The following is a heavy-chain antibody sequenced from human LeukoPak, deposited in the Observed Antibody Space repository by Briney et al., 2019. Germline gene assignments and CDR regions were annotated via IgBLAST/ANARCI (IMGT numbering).Heavy chain of an antibody. V-gene: IGHV1-58*01. D-gene: IGHD1-1*01. CDR1: GFTFTSSA. J-gene: IGHJ4*02. Sequence: GTSVKVSCKASGFTFTSSAVQWVRQARGQGLEWIGWIVVGSGNTNYAQKFQERVTINRDMSTSTAYMELSSLRSEDTAVYYCAIDDVTTGTKTALGYWGQGTLVTVSS. CDR2: IVVGSGNT. CDR3: AIDDVTTGTKTALGY.